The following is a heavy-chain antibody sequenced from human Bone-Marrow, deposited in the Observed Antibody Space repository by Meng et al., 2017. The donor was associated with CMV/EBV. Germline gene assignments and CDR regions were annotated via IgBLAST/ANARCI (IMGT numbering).Heavy chain of an antibody. CDR3: ARVTGRRRLNYYYYGMVV. CDR1: GGTFSSYA. CDR2: IIPIFGTA. V-gene: IGHV1-69*05. D-gene: IGHD6-25*01. J-gene: IGHJ6*02. Sequence: SVKVSCKASGGTFSSYAISWVRQAPGQGLEWMGGIIPIFGTANYAQKFQGRVTITTDESTSTAYMELSSLRSEDTAVYYCARVTGRRRLNYYYYGMVVWGQGHTV.